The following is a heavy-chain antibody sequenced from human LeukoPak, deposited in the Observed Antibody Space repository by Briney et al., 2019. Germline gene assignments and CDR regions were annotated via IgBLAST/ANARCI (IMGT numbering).Heavy chain of an antibody. CDR3: ARAKITIFGVVIHWGAFDI. D-gene: IGHD3-3*01. CDR2: IKQDGSEK. J-gene: IGHJ3*02. CDR1: GFTFSSYW. V-gene: IGHV3-7*01. Sequence: PGGSLRLSCAVSGFTFSSYWMSWVRQAPGKGLEWVANIKQDGSEKYYVDSVKGRFTICRDNAKNSLYLQMNSLRAEDTAVYYCARAKITIFGVVIHWGAFDIWGQGTMVTVSS.